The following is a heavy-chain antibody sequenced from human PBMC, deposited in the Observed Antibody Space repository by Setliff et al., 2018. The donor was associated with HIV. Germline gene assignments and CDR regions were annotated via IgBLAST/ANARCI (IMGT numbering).Heavy chain of an antibody. V-gene: IGHV4-61*02. CDR2: IYTTGST. D-gene: IGHD3-9*01. J-gene: IGHJ6*03. CDR1: GGSISSGSYY. CDR3: ARGKVFSGYYYYYYYMDV. Sequence: SETLSLTCTVSGGSISSGSYYWSWIRQPAGKGLEWIGRIYTTGSTNYNPSLKSRATVSEDRSKNYFSLRLPSVTAADTAVYFCARGKVFSGYYYYYYYMDVWGRGTTVTVSS.